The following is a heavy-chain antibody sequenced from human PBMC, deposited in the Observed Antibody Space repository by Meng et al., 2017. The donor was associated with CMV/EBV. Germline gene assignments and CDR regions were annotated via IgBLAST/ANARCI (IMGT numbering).Heavy chain of an antibody. Sequence: GESLKISCAASGFTSSSYWMSWVRQAPGKGLEWVANIKQDGSEKYYVDSVKGRFTISRDNAKNSLYLPMNSLRAEDTAVYYCARDNTIFGVGMDVWGQGTTVTVSS. V-gene: IGHV3-7*01. CDR1: GFTSSSYW. CDR2: IKQDGSEK. J-gene: IGHJ6*02. D-gene: IGHD3-3*01. CDR3: ARDNTIFGVGMDV.